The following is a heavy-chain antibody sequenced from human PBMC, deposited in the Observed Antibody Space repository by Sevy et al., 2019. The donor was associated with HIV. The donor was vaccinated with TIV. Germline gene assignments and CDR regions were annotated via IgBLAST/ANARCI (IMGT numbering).Heavy chain of an antibody. D-gene: IGHD3-22*01. CDR1: GFTFDDYA. J-gene: IGHJ3*02. CDR2: INWKTDNV. CDR3: ARNTYYLDSTGFGAFDI. V-gene: IGHV3-20*01. Sequence: GGSLKLSCAASGFTFDDYAMSWVRQAPGKGLEWVSAINWKTDNVGYADSVKGRFTISRDNAKRSLYLQMNSLRPEDTALYHCARNTYYLDSTGFGAFDIWGQGIMVTVSS.